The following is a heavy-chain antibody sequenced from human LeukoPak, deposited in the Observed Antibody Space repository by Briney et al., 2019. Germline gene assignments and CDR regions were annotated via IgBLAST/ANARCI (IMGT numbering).Heavy chain of an antibody. CDR3: AREYSGRGYFDY. V-gene: IGHV3-30-3*01. D-gene: IGHD5-12*01. J-gene: IGHJ4*02. CDR2: ISHDGSKK. CDR1: GFTFNTYS. Sequence: GGSLRLSCAASGFTFNTYSMHWVRQAPGKWLGWVVVISHDGSKKYYADSVKGRFTISRDNSKNTLYLQMNSLRAEDTAVYYCAREYSGRGYFDYWGQGTLVTVSS.